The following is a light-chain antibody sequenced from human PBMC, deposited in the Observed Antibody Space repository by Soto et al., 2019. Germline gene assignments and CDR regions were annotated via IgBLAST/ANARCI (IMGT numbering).Light chain of an antibody. CDR1: QSISSW. CDR3: KQYNYWPST. J-gene: IGKJ5*01. CDR2: DAY. V-gene: IGKV1-5*01. Sequence: DIQMTQSPSTLSASVGDRVTITCRASQSISSWLAWYQQKPGKAPKLLIYDAYSLESGVQSRFSGSGSGTEFTLTIRSLQSADFAVYYCKQYNYWPSTFGQGTRLEIK.